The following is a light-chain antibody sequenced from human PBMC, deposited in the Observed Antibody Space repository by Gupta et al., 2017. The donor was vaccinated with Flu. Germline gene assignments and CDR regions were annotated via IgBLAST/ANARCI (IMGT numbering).Light chain of an antibody. J-gene: IGLJ1*01. CDR2: QDS. V-gene: IGLV3-1*01. Sequence: SYELTQPPSVSVSPGQAASITCSGDKLGDKYACWYQQKPGQSPGLVIYQDSKRPSGIPERFSGSNSGNTATLTISGTQAMDEADYYCQAWDSSTAGVFGTGTKVTVL. CDR1: KLGDKY. CDR3: QAWDSSTAGV.